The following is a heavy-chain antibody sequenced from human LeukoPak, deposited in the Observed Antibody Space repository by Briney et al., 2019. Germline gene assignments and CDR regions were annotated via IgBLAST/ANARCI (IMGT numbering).Heavy chain of an antibody. Sequence: SETLSLTCTVSGGSISGSCWSWIRQPPGKGLDYIGYIYYSGTTNYNPSLKSRVTISLNTSKNQFSLKLTSVTAADTAVYYCARWGYESSGYYRPFDYWGQGTLVTVSS. CDR3: ARWGYESSGYYRPFDY. J-gene: IGHJ4*02. V-gene: IGHV4-59*01. CDR1: GGSISGSC. D-gene: IGHD3-22*01. CDR2: IYYSGTT.